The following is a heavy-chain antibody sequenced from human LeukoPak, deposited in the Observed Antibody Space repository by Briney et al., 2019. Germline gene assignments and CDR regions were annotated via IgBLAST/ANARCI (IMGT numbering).Heavy chain of an antibody. CDR1: GGSFSGYY. J-gene: IGHJ4*02. CDR2: INHSGST. Sequence: PSETLSLTCAVYGGSFSGYYWSWIRQPPGKGLEWIGEINHSGSTNYNPSLKSRVTISVDTSKNQFSLKLSSVTAADTAVYYCARVRRGYYDSSGSYSRGYYFDYWGQGTLVTVSS. CDR3: ARVRRGYYDSSGSYSRGYYFDY. V-gene: IGHV4-34*01. D-gene: IGHD3-22*01.